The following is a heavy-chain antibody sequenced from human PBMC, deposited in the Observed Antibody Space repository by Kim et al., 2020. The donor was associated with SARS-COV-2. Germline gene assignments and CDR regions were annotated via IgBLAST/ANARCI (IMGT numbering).Heavy chain of an antibody. V-gene: IGHV4-31*03. J-gene: IGHJ5*02. CDR2: IYYSGST. Sequence: SETLSLTCTVSGGSISSGGYYWSWIRQHPGNGLEWIGYIYYSGSTYYNPSLKSRVTISVDTSKNQFSLQLSSVTAADTAVYYCARGSATVTTVRWFVPWGQSTLITVSS. CDR1: GGSISSGGYY. D-gene: IGHD4-4*01. CDR3: ARGSATVTTVRWFVP.